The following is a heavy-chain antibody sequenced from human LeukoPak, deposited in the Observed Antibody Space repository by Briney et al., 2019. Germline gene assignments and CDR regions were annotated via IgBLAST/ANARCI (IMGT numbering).Heavy chain of an antibody. V-gene: IGHV3-48*03. D-gene: IGHD6-19*01. CDR1: GFTFSSFE. CDR2: ISLIGTNI. J-gene: IGHJ3*02. CDR3: AREAVPGGRGDTFDI. Sequence: PGGSLRLSCAASGFTFSSFEMNWVRQSPGKGLEWFSYISLIGTNIYNAHSLKGRFTISRDNAKNSLSLQMNSVRAEDRAIYYCAREAVPGGRGDTFDIWGQGTMVTVSS.